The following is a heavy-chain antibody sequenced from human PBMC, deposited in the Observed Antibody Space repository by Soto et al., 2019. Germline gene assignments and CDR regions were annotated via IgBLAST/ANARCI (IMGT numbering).Heavy chain of an antibody. D-gene: IGHD1-20*01. CDR1: GGSISSGGYY. Sequence: SETLSLTCTVSGGSISSGGYYWNWIRQQPGKGLEWIGYISYSGTTYYNPSLKSRISISVDTSKDQFSLKLNSVTAADTAVYYCARYYITGTPDLWGQGTLVTVSS. V-gene: IGHV4-31*03. CDR2: ISYSGTT. J-gene: IGHJ4*02. CDR3: ARYYITGTPDL.